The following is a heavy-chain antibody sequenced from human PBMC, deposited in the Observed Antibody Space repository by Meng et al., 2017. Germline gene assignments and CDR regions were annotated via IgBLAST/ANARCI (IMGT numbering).Heavy chain of an antibody. V-gene: IGHV7-4-1*02. Sequence: QVYMVQSGAELKKPGALVKVSCKASGYTFTSYAMNWVRQAPGQGLEWMGWINTNTGNPTYAQGFTGRFVFSLDTSVSTAYLQISSLKAEDTAVYYCARMGIAVAGTLGWEDYWGQGTLVTVSS. CDR1: GYTFTSYA. CDR3: ARMGIAVAGTLGWEDY. CDR2: INTNTGNP. D-gene: IGHD6-19*01. J-gene: IGHJ4*02.